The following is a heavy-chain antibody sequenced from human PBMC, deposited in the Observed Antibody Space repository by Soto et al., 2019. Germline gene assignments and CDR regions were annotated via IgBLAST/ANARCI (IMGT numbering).Heavy chain of an antibody. Sequence: PGGSLRLSCAASGFTFSSYWMSWVRQAPGKGLEWVAVIWYDGSNKYYADSVKXRXTXSRDNSKNTLYLQMNSLRAEDTAVYYCARDPSTVVTQYFDYWGQGTLVTVSS. D-gene: IGHD2-15*01. CDR1: GFTFSSYW. J-gene: IGHJ4*02. CDR3: ARDPSTVVTQYFDY. CDR2: IWYDGSNK. V-gene: IGHV3-33*08.